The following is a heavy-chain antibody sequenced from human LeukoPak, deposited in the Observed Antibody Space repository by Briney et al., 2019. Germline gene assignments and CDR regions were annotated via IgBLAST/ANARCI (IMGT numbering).Heavy chain of an antibody. CDR2: TNIGGTNT. CDR3: ATDGAGCDT. CDR1: GFTFNDYY. J-gene: IGHJ5*02. V-gene: IGHV3-11*01. Sequence: GGSLRLSCAASGFTFNDYYMSWIRQAPGKGLEWLSYTNIGGTNTHYADSVKGRFTISRDNAKKSLYLEMNNLRAEDTAVYYCATDGAGCDTWGQGVLVTGSS.